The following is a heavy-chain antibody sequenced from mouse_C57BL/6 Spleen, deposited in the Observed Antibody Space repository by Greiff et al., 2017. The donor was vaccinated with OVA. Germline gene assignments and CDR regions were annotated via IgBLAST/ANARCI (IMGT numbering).Heavy chain of an antibody. J-gene: IGHJ4*01. CDR3: AREGGYYAMDY. V-gene: IGHV1-19*01. CDR2: INPYNGGT. Sequence: VQLQQSGPVLVKPGASVKMSCKASGYTFTDYYMNWVKQSHGKSLEWIGVINPYNGGTSYNQKFKGKATLTVDKSSSTAYMELNSLTSEDSAVYYCAREGGYYAMDYWGQGTSVTVSS. CDR1: GYTFTDYY.